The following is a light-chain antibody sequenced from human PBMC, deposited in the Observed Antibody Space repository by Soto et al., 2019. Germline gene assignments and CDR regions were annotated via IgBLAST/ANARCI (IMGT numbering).Light chain of an antibody. J-gene: IGKJ4*01. CDR1: QSISDT. CDR2: GAS. Sequence: EIVMTQSPATLSVSPGGRATLSCRASQSISDTLAWYQQKPGQAPRLLIYGASKRATGFPDRFSGSGSGTDFTLTISRLEPEDFAVYYCQQYFGAPLTFGGGTKVDIK. CDR3: QQYFGAPLT. V-gene: IGKV3-15*01.